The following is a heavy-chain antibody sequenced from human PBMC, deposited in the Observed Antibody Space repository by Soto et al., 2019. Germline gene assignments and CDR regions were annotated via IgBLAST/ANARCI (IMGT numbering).Heavy chain of an antibody. CDR2: ISAHNGNT. Sequence: QVHLVQSGAEVKKPGASVKVSCKGSGYAFATYGITWVRQAPGQGLEWMGWISAHNGNTNYAQKLQGRVTVTRDTSTSTAYMELRSLRSDDTAVYYCARGRYGDYWGQGALVTVSS. D-gene: IGHD1-1*01. CDR1: GYAFATYG. CDR3: ARGRYGDY. V-gene: IGHV1-18*01. J-gene: IGHJ4*02.